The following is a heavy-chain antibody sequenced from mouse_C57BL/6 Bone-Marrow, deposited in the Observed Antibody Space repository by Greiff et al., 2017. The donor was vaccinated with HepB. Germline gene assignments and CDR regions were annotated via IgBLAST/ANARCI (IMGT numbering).Heavy chain of an antibody. V-gene: IGHV5-9-1*02. CDR2: ISSGGDYI. J-gene: IGHJ2*01. Sequence: EVQLVESGEGLVKPGGSLKLSCAASGFTFSSYAMSWVRQTPEKRLEWVAYISSGGDYIYYADTVKGRFTISRDNARNTLYLQMSSLKSEDTAMYYCTRDGMITDYFDYWGQGTTLTVSS. CDR3: TRDGMITDYFDY. D-gene: IGHD2-4*01. CDR1: GFTFSSYA.